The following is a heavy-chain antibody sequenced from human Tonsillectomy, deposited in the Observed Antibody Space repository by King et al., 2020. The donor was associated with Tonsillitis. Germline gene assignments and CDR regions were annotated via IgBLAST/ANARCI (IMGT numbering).Heavy chain of an antibody. J-gene: IGHJ2*01. D-gene: IGHD3-10*01. V-gene: IGHV3-13*01. CDR2: IAAVGDT. Sequence: VQLVESGGGLVQPGGSLRLSCAASGFSFSTFDMHWVRQATGKGLERVSAIAAVGDTYYPGSVKGRLTISREDGRSSLFVYMNSLTAGDTAVYYCVREAHSSSWFDWYFDLWGRGTLVTVSS. CDR3: VREAHSSSWFDWYFDL. CDR1: GFSFSTFD.